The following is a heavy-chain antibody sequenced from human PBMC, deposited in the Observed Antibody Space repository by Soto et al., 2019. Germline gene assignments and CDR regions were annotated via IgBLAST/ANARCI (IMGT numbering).Heavy chain of an antibody. Sequence: QITLKESGPTLVKPTQTLTLTCSFSGFSLSTTGVGVGWIRQSPGKALEWLAIIYWDNDKRYSPSLKSRVTITKDTSKKQVVLTVTNMDPVDTGTYYCARSLWFGELHWGQGALVTVSS. V-gene: IGHV2-5*02. CDR2: IYWDNDK. CDR3: ARSLWFGELH. J-gene: IGHJ4*02. CDR1: GFSLSTTGVG. D-gene: IGHD3-10*01.